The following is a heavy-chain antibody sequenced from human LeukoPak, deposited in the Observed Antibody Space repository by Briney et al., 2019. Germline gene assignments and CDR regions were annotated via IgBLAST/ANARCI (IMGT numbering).Heavy chain of an antibody. V-gene: IGHV4-4*02. CDR3: TRENGAFSPFGY. CDR2: VSLTGLT. J-gene: IGHJ4*02. Sequence: PSETPSLTCGVSGGSITRTNWWSWVRQPPGQGLEWIGEVSLTGLTNYNPSLSSRVIMALDTSKNHLSLNLTSVTAADTAVYYCTRENGAFSPFGYWGQGTLVTVPS. CDR1: GGSITRTNW. D-gene: IGHD2-8*01.